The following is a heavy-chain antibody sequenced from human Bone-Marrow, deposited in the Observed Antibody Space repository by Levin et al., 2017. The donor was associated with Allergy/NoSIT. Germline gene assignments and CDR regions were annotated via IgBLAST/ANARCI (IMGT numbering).Heavy chain of an antibody. CDR2: IDPGDSDA. J-gene: IGHJ6*03. CDR1: GYSFTNYW. CDR3: ASRSSASSTPYFYYYYMDV. D-gene: IGHD2-2*01. Sequence: KVSCKGSGYSFTNYWIGWVRQMPGKGLEWMGVIDPGDSDARYSPSFEGQVTISVDKSISTAYLQWNSLKASDTAIYFCASRSSASSTPYFYYYYMDVWGKGTTVIVSS. V-gene: IGHV5-51*01.